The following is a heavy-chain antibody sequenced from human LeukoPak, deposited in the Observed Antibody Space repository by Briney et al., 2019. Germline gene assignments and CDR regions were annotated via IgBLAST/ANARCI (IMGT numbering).Heavy chain of an antibody. Sequence: GASVKVSCKASGYIFTNYYMHWVRQAPGQGLEWMGIINPGGGTATYAQKFQGRVTMTRDTSTSTLCMELSSLRSEDTAVYYCARVRSSSHYYYMEVWGKGTTITVSS. CDR1: GYIFTNYY. V-gene: IGHV1-46*03. CDR3: ARVRSSSHYYYMEV. CDR2: INPGGGTA. J-gene: IGHJ6*03.